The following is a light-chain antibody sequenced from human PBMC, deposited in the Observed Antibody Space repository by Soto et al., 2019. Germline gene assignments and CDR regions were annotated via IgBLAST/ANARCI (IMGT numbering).Light chain of an antibody. CDR3: QQYGSPLT. Sequence: EIVLTQSPGTLSLSPGERATLSCRASQSVSSSYLAWYQQKPGQTPRLLIYGASNRATGIPDRFSGSGSGTDFTLTISRLEPEDFAVYYCQQYGSPLTFGGGTMV. V-gene: IGKV3-20*01. J-gene: IGKJ4*01. CDR2: GAS. CDR1: QSVSSSY.